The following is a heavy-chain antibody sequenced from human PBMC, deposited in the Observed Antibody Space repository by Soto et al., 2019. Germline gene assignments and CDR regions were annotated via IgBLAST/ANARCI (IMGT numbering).Heavy chain of an antibody. D-gene: IGHD3-10*01. J-gene: IGHJ4*02. Sequence: SETLSLTCTVSGGSISSSSYYWGWIRQPPGKGLEWIGSIYYSGSTYYNPSLKSRVTISVDTSKNQFSLKLSSVTAADTAVYYCARRRYYYGSGSYYYFDYWGQGTLVTVLL. CDR2: IYYSGST. CDR1: GGSISSSSYY. V-gene: IGHV4-39*01. CDR3: ARRRYYYGSGSYYYFDY.